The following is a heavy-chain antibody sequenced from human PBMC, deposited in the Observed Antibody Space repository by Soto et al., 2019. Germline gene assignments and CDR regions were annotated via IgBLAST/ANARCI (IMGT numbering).Heavy chain of an antibody. V-gene: IGHV3-23*01. J-gene: IGHJ3*02. CDR3: AKGGSITIFGVVTLDAFDI. CDR2: ISGSGGST. D-gene: IGHD3-3*01. CDR1: GFTFSSYA. Sequence: EVPLLESGGGLVQPGGSLRLSCAASGFTFSSYAMSWVRQAPGKGLEWVSAISGSGGSTYYADSVKGRFTISRDNSKNTLYLQMNSLRAEDTAVYYCAKGGSITIFGVVTLDAFDIWGQGTMVTVSS.